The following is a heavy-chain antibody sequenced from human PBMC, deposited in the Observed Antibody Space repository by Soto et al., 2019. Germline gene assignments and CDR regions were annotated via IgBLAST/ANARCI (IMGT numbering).Heavy chain of an antibody. J-gene: IGHJ6*02. D-gene: IGHD4-17*01. CDR2: IIPLFGTT. CDR1: GGTFTSFA. CDR3: ARETTTVTRDYFYYGMDV. V-gene: IGHV1-69*01. Sequence: QVQLVQSGAEVKKPGSSVKVSCKASGGTFTSFAISWVRQAPGKGLEGMGEIIPLFGTTNYAQKFQGRVTIAADESTTTAYMELSSLRSEDSAVYYCARETTTVTRDYFYYGMDVWGQGTTVTVSS.